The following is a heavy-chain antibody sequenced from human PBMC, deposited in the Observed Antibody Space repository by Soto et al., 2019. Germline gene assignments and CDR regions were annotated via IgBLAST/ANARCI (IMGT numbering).Heavy chain of an antibody. D-gene: IGHD3-22*01. CDR1: GFTFSSYS. Sequence: EVQLVESGGGLVKPGGSLRRSCAASGFTFSSYSMNWVRQAPGKGLEWVSSISSSSSYIYYADSVKGRFTISRDNAKNSLYLQMNSLRAEDTAVYYCARAPYYYDSRGYWAYWGQGTLVTVSS. CDR2: ISSSSSYI. CDR3: ARAPYYYDSRGYWAY. J-gene: IGHJ4*02. V-gene: IGHV3-21*01.